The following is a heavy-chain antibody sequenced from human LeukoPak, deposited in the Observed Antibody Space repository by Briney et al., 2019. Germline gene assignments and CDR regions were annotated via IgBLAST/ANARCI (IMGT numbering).Heavy chain of an antibody. D-gene: IGHD6-13*01. CDR1: GIXFSDYY. CDR2: ISSSSSYR. V-gene: IGHV3-11*03. J-gene: IGHJ4*02. CDR3: AAGTAADY. Sequence: PGGSLRLSCVVSGIXFSDYYMNWIRQAPGKGLEWISYISSSSSYRDHAASVKGRFTISRDNAKNVLYLQMNSLRVEDTAVYYCAAGTAADYWGLGTLVAVSS.